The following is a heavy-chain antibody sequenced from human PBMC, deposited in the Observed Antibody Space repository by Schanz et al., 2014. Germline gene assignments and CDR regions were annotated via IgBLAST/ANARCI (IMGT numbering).Heavy chain of an antibody. CDR3: ARDEGRDGYNLAFDV. J-gene: IGHJ3*01. CDR2: IRYDGSNK. Sequence: QVQLVESGGDVVQPGRSLRLSCAASGFTFSSYGMHWVRQAPGKGLEWVAFIRYDGSNKYYADSVKGRFTISRDNSKNTLYLRMNSLRAEDTAVYYCARDEGRDGYNLAFDVWGQGTLVTVSS. D-gene: IGHD5-12*01. V-gene: IGHV3-33*01. CDR1: GFTFSSYG.